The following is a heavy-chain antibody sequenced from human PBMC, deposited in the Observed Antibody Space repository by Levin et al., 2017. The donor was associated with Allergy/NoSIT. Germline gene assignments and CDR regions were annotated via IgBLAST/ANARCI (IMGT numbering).Heavy chain of an antibody. Sequence: GGSLRLSCAAFGFTFSSYGIHWVRQAPGKGLEWVAVMSYDGSNKYYADSVKGRFTISRDTSKNTLYLQMNSLRAEDTAVYYCAKELYGLGSYYNKDYYYGMDVWGQGTTVTVSS. V-gene: IGHV3-30*18. J-gene: IGHJ6*02. CDR3: AKELYGLGSYYNKDYYYGMDV. D-gene: IGHD3-10*01. CDR1: GFTFSSYG. CDR2: MSYDGSNK.